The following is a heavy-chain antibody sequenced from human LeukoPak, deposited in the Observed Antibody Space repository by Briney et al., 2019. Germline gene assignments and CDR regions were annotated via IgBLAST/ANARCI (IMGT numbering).Heavy chain of an antibody. CDR1: GFTFSSYS. CDR3: AKVPTSSLTPYYFDY. Sequence: GGSLRLSCAASGFTFSSYSMNWVRQAPGKGLEWVSSISSSSSYIYYADSVKGRFTISRDNSKNTLYLQMNNLRAEDTAVYYCAKVPTSSLTPYYFDYWGQGTLVTVSS. CDR2: ISSSSSYI. J-gene: IGHJ4*02. V-gene: IGHV3-21*04. D-gene: IGHD5-24*01.